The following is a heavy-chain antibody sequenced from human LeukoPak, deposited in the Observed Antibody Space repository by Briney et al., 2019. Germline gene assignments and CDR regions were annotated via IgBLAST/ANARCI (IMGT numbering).Heavy chain of an antibody. CDR2: IIPIFGTA. J-gene: IGHJ4*02. V-gene: IGHV1-69*06. Sequence: SVKVSCKASRGTFSRYAISWVRQAPGQGLEWMGGIIPIFGTANYAQKFQGRVTITADKSTSTAYMELSSLRSEDTAVYDCACLWSPLDYWGEGTLVTVSS. D-gene: IGHD3-10*01. CDR3: ACLWSPLDY. CDR1: RGTFSRYA.